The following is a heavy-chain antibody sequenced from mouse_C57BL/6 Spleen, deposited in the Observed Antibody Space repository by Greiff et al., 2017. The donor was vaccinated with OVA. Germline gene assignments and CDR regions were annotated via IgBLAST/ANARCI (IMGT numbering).Heavy chain of an antibody. J-gene: IGHJ1*03. V-gene: IGHV5-17*01. CDR1: GFTFSDYG. CDR2: ISSGSSTI. Sequence: EVQVVESGGGLVKPGGSLKLSCAASGFTFSDYGMHWVRQAPEKGLEWVAYISSGSSTIYYADTVKGRFTISRDNAKNTLFLQMTSLRSEDTAMYYCATGDYDHYWYFDVWGTGTTVTVSS. D-gene: IGHD2-4*01. CDR3: ATGDYDHYWYFDV.